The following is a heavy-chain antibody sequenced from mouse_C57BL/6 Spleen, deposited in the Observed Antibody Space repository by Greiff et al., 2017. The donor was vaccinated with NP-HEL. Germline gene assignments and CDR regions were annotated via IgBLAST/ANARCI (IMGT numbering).Heavy chain of an antibody. Sequence: EVQRVESGGGLVQPGGSMKLSCAASGFTFSDAWMDWVRQSPEKGLEWVAEIRNKANNHATYSAESVKGRFTISRDDSKSSVYLQMNSLRAEDTGIYYCTPRMVTTGFAYWGQGTLVTVSA. CDR1: GFTFSDAW. D-gene: IGHD2-2*01. J-gene: IGHJ3*01. V-gene: IGHV6-6*01. CDR3: TPRMVTTGFAY. CDR2: IRNKANNHAT.